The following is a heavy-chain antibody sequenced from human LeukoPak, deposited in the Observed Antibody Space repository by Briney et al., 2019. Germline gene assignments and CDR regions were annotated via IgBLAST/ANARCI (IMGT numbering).Heavy chain of an antibody. D-gene: IGHD3-3*01. CDR3: ARGPSIFGVVIIVSPFDY. Sequence: ASVKVSCKASGYTFTSYYMHWVRQAPGQGLEWMGIINPSGGSTSYAQKFQGRVTMTRDTSTGTVYMELSSLRSEDTAVYYCARGPSIFGVVIIVSPFDYWGQGTLVTVSS. V-gene: IGHV1-46*01. CDR2: INPSGGST. J-gene: IGHJ4*02. CDR1: GYTFTSYY.